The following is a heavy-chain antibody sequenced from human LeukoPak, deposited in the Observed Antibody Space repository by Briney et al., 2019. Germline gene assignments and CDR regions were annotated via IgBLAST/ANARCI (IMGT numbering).Heavy chain of an antibody. V-gene: IGHV4-39*07. CDR3: ARDLEGPSDAFDI. CDR1: GASVSGSAYY. CDR2: IYYSGST. Sequence: PSETLSLTCTVSGASVSGSAYYWGWIRQPPGKGLEWIGNIYYSGSTYYNESLESRVTISIDTSKNQFSLKLSSVTAADTAVYYCARDLEGPSDAFDIWGQGTMVTVSS. J-gene: IGHJ3*02.